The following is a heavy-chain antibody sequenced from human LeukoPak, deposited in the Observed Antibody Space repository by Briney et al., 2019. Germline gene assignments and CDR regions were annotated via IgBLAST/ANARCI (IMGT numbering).Heavy chain of an antibody. J-gene: IGHJ3*02. V-gene: IGHV3-53*01. CDR2: ISNDGDT. D-gene: IGHD4-23*01. CDR3: ATLTGGDDAFDI. Sequence: PGGSLRLSCAASGFTVSSNYMSWVRQGPGKGLECVSVISNDGDTYYADSVKGRFTISRDTSKNTVSLQMNSLRAEDTAVYYCATLTGGDDAFDIWGQGTMVTVSS. CDR1: GFTVSSNY.